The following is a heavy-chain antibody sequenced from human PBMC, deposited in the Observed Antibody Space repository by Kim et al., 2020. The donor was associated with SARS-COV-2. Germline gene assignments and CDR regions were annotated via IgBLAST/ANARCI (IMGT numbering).Heavy chain of an antibody. D-gene: IGHD5-18*01. CDR1: GYTFTSYD. Sequence: ASVKVSCKASGYTFTSYDINWVRQATGQGLEWMGWMNPNRGNTGYVQKFQGRVTMTRNTSISTAYMELSSLRSEDTAVYYCARGRGGAMATYYYYGMGGWGQGTTVTVSS. J-gene: IGHJ6*02. CDR3: ARGRGGAMATYYYYGMGG. CDR2: MNPNRGNT. V-gene: IGHV1-8*01.